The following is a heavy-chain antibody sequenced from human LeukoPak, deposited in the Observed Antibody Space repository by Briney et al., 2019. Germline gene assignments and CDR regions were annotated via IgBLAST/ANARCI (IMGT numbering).Heavy chain of an antibody. Sequence: GASVKVSCKASGYTLTSYVINWMRQAPGQGLEWMGWINPNSGGTNYAQKFQGRVTMTRDTSISTAYMELSRLRSDDTAVYYCAREDCSGGSCSIDYWGQGTLVTVSS. CDR2: INPNSGGT. V-gene: IGHV1-2*02. CDR3: AREDCSGGSCSIDY. J-gene: IGHJ4*02. D-gene: IGHD2-15*01. CDR1: GYTLTSYV.